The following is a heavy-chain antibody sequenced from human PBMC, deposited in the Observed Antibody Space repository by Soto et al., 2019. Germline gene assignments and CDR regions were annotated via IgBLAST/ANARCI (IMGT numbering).Heavy chain of an antibody. CDR1: GGSISRGGYS. D-gene: IGHD3-10*01. Sequence: TLCLTFAVSGGSISRGGYSWSWIRQPPGKGLEWIGYIYHSGSTYYNPSLKSRVTISVDRSKNQFSLKLSSVTAADTAVYYCARARNGVDYWGQGTLVTVSS. CDR3: ARARNGVDY. V-gene: IGHV4-30-2*01. J-gene: IGHJ4*02. CDR2: IYHSGST.